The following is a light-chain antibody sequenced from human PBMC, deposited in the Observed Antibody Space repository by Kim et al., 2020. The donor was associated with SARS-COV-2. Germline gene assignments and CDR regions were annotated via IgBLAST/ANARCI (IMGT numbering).Light chain of an antibody. V-gene: IGKV3-20*01. CDR1: QSVGSDY. J-gene: IGKJ1*01. Sequence: PGERATLSCRTSQSVGSDYLAWYQQKPGQAPRLLIYGTSSRATGIPDRFSGSGSGTDFTLTISRLEPEDFAVFYCQQYDTSPWTFGQGTKVEIK. CDR2: GTS. CDR3: QQYDTSPWT.